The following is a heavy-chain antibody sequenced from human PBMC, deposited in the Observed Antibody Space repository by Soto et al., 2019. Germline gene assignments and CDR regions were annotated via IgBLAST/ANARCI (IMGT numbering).Heavy chain of an antibody. J-gene: IGHJ4*02. CDR2: ISYDGSNK. V-gene: IGHV3-30*18. CDR3: AKDISGSNYD. D-gene: IGHD1-26*01. CDR1: GFTFSSYG. Sequence: GGSLRLSXAASGFTFSSYGMHWVRQAPGKGLEWVAVISYDGSNKYYADSVKGRFTISRDNSKNTLYLQMNSLRAEDTAVYYCAKDISGSNYDWGQGTLVTVSS.